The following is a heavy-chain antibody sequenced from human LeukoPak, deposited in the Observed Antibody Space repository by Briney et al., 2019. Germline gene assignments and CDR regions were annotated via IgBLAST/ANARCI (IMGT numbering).Heavy chain of an antibody. CDR3: ARDIRFLEWLPNNWFDP. CDR2: INPNSGDT. Sequence: ASVKVSCKASGYTFTDYYIYWVRQAPGQGLEWMGRINPNSGDTNYAQKLQGRVTMTTDTSTSTAYMELRSLRSNDTAVYYCARDIRFLEWLPNNWFDPWGQGTLVTVSS. V-gene: IGHV1-2*06. J-gene: IGHJ5*02. CDR1: GYTFTDYY. D-gene: IGHD3-3*01.